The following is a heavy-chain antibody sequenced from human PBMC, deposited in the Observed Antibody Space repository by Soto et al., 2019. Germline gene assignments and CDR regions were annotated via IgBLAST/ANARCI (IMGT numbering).Heavy chain of an antibody. D-gene: IGHD3-22*01. V-gene: IGHV4-30-4*08. CDR1: GGSVSSGPYY. Sequence: SETLSLTCTVSGGSVSSGPYYWTWIRQHPGKGLEWIGYIYYSGSTYYNPSLKSRVTISVDTSKNQFSLKLSSVTAADTAVYYCAREKYDSSGRNWFDPWGQGTLVTVSS. CDR2: IYYSGST. CDR3: AREKYDSSGRNWFDP. J-gene: IGHJ5*02.